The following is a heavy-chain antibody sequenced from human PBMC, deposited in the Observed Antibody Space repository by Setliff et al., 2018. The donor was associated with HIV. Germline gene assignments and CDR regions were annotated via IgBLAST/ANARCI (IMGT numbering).Heavy chain of an antibody. V-gene: IGHV3-30*01. D-gene: IGHD3-3*01. CDR1: GFTFSTFG. CDR3: ASARIPTGGVSTSLDF. Sequence: PGGSLRLSCVASGFTFSTFGMYWVRQAPAKGLEWVSAISYDGRTTHYADSVMGRFTVSRDNSKNTLYLQVNGLRPDDTGVYYCASARIPTGGVSTSLDFWGQGALVTVPQ. J-gene: IGHJ4*02. CDR2: ISYDGRTT.